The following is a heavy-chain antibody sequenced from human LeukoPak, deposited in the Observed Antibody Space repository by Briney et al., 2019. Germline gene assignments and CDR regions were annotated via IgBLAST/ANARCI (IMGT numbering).Heavy chain of an antibody. V-gene: IGHV3-15*01. CDR1: GFTFSNAW. CDR2: IKSKTDGGTT. CDR3: TTSHYYDILTGYYSFFDY. Sequence: GGSLRLSCAASGFTFSNAWMSWVRQAPGKGLELVGRIKSKTDGGTTDYAAPVKGRFTISRDDSKNTLYLQMNSLKTEDTAVYYCTTSHYYDILTGYYSFFDYWGQGTLVTVSS. J-gene: IGHJ4*02. D-gene: IGHD3-9*01.